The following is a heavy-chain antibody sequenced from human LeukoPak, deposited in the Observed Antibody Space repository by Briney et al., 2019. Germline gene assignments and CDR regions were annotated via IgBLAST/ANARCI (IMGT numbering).Heavy chain of an antibody. CDR3: AKDIGYDILTGYSAD. Sequence: PGRSLRLSCAASGFTFDDYAMHWVRQAPGKGLEWVSGISWNSGSIGYADSVEGRFTISRDNAKNSLYLQMNSLRAEDTALYYCAKDIGYDILTGYSADWGQGTLVTVSS. D-gene: IGHD3-9*01. CDR1: GFTFDDYA. V-gene: IGHV3-9*01. J-gene: IGHJ4*02. CDR2: ISWNSGSI.